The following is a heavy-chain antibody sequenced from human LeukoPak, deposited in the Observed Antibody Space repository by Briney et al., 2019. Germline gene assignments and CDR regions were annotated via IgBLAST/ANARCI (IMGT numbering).Heavy chain of an antibody. CDR1: GFSFSSYG. CDR2: ISYDGDNK. CDR3: ARDRPYFDY. J-gene: IGHJ4*02. V-gene: IGHV3-30*03. Sequence: GGSLRLSCAASGFSFSSYGMHWVRQAPGKGLEWVAVISYDGDNKYYADSVNGRFTISRDNSKNTLSLQMDSLRAEDTAVYYCARDRPYFDYWGQGTLVTVSS.